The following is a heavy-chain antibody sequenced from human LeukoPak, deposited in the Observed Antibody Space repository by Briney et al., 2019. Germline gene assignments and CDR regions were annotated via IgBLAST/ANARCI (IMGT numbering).Heavy chain of an antibody. D-gene: IGHD3-22*01. CDR2: IKQDGSEK. CDR1: GFTFSSYW. CDR3: ARVVRYDSREFDY. J-gene: IGHJ4*02. V-gene: IGHV3-7*01. Sequence: GGSLRLSCAASGFTFSSYWMSWVRQAPGKGLEWVANIKQDGSEKYYVDSVKGRFTISRDNAKNSLYLQMNSLRAEDTAVYYCARVVRYDSREFDYWGQGTLVTVSS.